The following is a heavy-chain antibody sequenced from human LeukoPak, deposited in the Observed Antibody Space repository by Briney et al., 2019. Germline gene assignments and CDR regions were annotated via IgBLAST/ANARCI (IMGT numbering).Heavy chain of an antibody. CDR1: GVTFSSYG. J-gene: IGHJ4*02. CDR2: IRYDGSNK. CDR3: AKVRLSSSWYVFDY. Sequence: GGSLRLSCAASGVTFSSYGMHWVRQAPGKGLEWVAFIRYDGSNKYYADSVKGRFTISRDNSKNTLYLQMNSLRAEDTAVYYCAKVRLSSSWYVFDYWGQGTLVSVSS. V-gene: IGHV3-30*02. D-gene: IGHD6-13*01.